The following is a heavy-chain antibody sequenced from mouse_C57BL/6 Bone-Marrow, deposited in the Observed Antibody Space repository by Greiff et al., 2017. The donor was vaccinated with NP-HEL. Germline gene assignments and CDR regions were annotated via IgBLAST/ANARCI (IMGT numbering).Heavy chain of an antibody. V-gene: IGHV1-80*01. CDR3: ARGAY. CDR2: IYPGDGDT. J-gene: IGHJ3*01. Sequence: VQLQESGAELVKPGASVKISCKASGYEFSNYWMNWVKQRPGKGLEWIGQIYPGDGDTNYNRKFKDKATLTADKSSSTAYMQLSRLTSEDSAVYFCARGAYWGQGTLVTVSA. CDR1: GYEFSNYW.